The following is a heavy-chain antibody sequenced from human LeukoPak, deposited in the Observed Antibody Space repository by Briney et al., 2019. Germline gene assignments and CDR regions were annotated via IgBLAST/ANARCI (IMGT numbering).Heavy chain of an antibody. CDR2: IYYSGST. D-gene: IGHD1-26*01. Sequence: SETLSLTCTVSGGSVSSGSYYWSWIRQPPGKGLEWIGYIYYSGSTNYNPSLKSRVTISLDTSKNQFSLKLSSVTAADTAVYYCARVGGRSRAVDYWGQGTLVTVSS. CDR1: GGSVSSGSYY. J-gene: IGHJ4*02. V-gene: IGHV4-61*01. CDR3: ARVGGRSRAVDY.